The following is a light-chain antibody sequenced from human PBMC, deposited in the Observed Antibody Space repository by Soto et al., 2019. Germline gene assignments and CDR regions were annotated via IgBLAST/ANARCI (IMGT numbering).Light chain of an antibody. J-gene: IGLJ2*01. CDR2: DVR. CDR1: SSDIGGYNY. V-gene: IGLV2-14*01. CDR3: SSYTSSSTVI. Sequence: QSVLTQPASVSGSPGQSITISCTGTSSDIGGYNYISWYQQLPGKAPKFIIYDVRNRPSGVSNRFSGSRSGNTASLTISGLHAEDEADYYCSSYTSSSTVIFGGRTKLTVL.